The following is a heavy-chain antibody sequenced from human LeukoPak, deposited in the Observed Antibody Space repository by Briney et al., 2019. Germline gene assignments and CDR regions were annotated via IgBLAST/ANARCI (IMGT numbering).Heavy chain of an antibody. CDR2: IYYSGTT. V-gene: IGHV4-39*01. J-gene: IGHJ4*02. CDR3: ASWHEMATIWATFDY. Sequence: SETLSLTCTVSGGSINGRTYYWGWIRQPPGKGLEWIGTIYYSGTTYYNPSLKSRVTISVDTSKNQFSLKLSSVTAADTAIYYCASWHEMATIWATFDYWGQGTLVTVSS. D-gene: IGHD5-24*01. CDR1: GGSINGRTYY.